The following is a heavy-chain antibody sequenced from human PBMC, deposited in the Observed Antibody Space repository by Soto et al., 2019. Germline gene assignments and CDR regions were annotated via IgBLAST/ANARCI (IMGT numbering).Heavy chain of an antibody. CDR3: ERGDPTVVYYYYGMDG. CDR2: ISYDGSNK. J-gene: IGHJ6*02. D-gene: IGHD4-17*01. CDR1: GFTFSSYA. V-gene: IGHV3-30-3*01. Sequence: QVQLVESGGGVVQPGRSLRLSCAASGFTFSSYAMHWVRQAPGKGLEWVAVISYDGSNKYYADSVKGRFTISRDNSKNTLYLQMNSLRAEDTAVYYCERGDPTVVYYYYGMDGWVQGTTVTVSS.